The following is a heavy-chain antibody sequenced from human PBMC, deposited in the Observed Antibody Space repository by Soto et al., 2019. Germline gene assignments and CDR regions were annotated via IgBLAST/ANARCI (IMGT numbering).Heavy chain of an antibody. D-gene: IGHD6-13*01. CDR2: INPNSGGT. V-gene: IGHV1-2*02. J-gene: IGHJ5*02. CDR1: GYTFTGYY. Sequence: ASVKVSCKASGYTFTGYYMHWVRQAPGQGLEWMGWINPNSGGTNYAQKFQGRVTMTRDTSISTAYTELSRLRSDDTAVYYCARPIAAAGRGVWFDPWGQGTLVTVSS. CDR3: ARPIAAAGRGVWFDP.